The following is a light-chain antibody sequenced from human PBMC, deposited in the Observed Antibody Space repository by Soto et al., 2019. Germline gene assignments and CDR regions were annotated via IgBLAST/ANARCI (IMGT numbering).Light chain of an antibody. CDR3: KQSYSTPYT. J-gene: IGKJ2*01. Sequence: DIQMTQSPSSLSASVGDRVTITCRASQSISSYLNWYQQKPGKAPKLLIYAASSLQSGVPSRFSGSGSGTDFTLTISSLQPEDFATYYCKQSYSTPYTCGQGTKVEIK. CDR2: AAS. V-gene: IGKV1-39*01. CDR1: QSISSY.